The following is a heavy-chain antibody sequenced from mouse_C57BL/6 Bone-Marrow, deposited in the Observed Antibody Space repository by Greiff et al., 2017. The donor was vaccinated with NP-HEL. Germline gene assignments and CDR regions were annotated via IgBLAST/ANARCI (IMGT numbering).Heavy chain of an antibody. D-gene: IGHD5-1*01. CDR3: ARGEEYATGRDAMDY. CDR2: ISDGGSYT. J-gene: IGHJ4*01. V-gene: IGHV5-4*01. Sequence: DVHLGEAGGGLGKPGGSLKLSCAASGFTFSSYAMSWVRQTPEKRLEWVATISDGGSYTYYPDNVKGRFTISRDNAKNNLYLQMSHLKSEDTAMYYCARGEEYATGRDAMDYWGQGTSVTVSS. CDR1: GFTFSSYA.